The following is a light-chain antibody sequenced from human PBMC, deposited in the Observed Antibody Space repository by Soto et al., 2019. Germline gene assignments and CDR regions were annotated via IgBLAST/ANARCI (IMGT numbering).Light chain of an antibody. CDR1: QSISSW. J-gene: IGKJ1*01. CDR2: KAS. CDR3: QQYHSYWT. V-gene: IGKV1-5*03. Sequence: DIQMTQSPSTLSASVGDRVTTTCRANQSISSWLAWYQQKPGKAPKLLIYKASSLESGVPSRFSGSGSGTEFTLTISSLQPDDFATYYCQQYHSYWTFGQGTKVDIK.